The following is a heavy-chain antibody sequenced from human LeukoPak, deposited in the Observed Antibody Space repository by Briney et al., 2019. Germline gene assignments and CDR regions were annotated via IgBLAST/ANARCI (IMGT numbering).Heavy chain of an antibody. CDR2: INTDGSST. CDR3: AKSLLTTATGTGRAFDI. D-gene: IGHD1-1*01. CDR1: GFTFSSFW. J-gene: IGHJ3*02. Sequence: GGSLRLSCAASGFTFSSFWMHWVRQAPGKGLVWVSRINTDGSSTDYADSVKGRFTISRDNSKNTLYLQMNSLRAEDSAEYYCAKSLLTTATGTGRAFDIWGQGTMVTVSA. V-gene: IGHV3-74*01.